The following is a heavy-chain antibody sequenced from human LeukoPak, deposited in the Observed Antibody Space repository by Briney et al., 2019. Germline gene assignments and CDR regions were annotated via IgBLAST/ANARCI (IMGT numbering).Heavy chain of an antibody. V-gene: IGHV3-23*01. Sequence: GGSLRLSCAASGFTFSSYAMSWVRQAPGKGLEWVSAISGSGGSTYYADSVKGRFTISRDNAKNSLYLQMNSLRAEDTAVYYCARDRGVVVAATPSYWGQGTLVTVSS. CDR3: ARDRGVVVAATPSY. J-gene: IGHJ4*02. CDR1: GFTFSSYA. D-gene: IGHD2-15*01. CDR2: ISGSGGST.